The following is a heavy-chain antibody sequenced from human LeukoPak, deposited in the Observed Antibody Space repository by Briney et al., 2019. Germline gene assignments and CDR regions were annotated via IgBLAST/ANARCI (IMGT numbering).Heavy chain of an antibody. CDR2: IIPIFGTA. D-gene: IGHD2-2*01. J-gene: IGHJ4*02. CDR1: GGTFSSYA. CDR3: ARDGAAYCSSTSCYGGGFDY. Sequence: SVKVSCKASGGTFSSYAISWVRQAPGQGLEWMGGIIPIFGTANYAQKFQGRVTITTDESTSTAYMELSSLRSDDTAVYYCARDGAAYCSSTSCYGGGFDYWGQGTLVTVSS. V-gene: IGHV1-69*05.